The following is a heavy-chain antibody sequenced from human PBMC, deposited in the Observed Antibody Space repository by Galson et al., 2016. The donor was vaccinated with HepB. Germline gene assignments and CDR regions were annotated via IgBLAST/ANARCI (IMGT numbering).Heavy chain of an antibody. CDR3: AREGYSSGWYPMGWEPAQDAFDV. CDR2: INRSGST. J-gene: IGHJ3*01. V-gene: IGHV4-34*01. Sequence: SETLSLTCAVYGGSLSGYYWTWIRQTPGKGLEWIGEINRSGSTNYTPSLKSRVTISVDTSRNQFSLKLNSVTAADTAVYYCAREGYSSGWYPMGWEPAQDAFDVWGQGTVVSVSS. D-gene: IGHD6-19*01. CDR1: GGSLSGYY.